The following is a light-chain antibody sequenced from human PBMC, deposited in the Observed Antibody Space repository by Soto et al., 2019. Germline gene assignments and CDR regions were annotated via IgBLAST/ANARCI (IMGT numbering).Light chain of an antibody. V-gene: IGKV1-27*01. Sequence: DIQMTQSPTSLSASVGDRVTITCRASQGIRNYVAWYQQKPGKAPKLLFYAASTLQSGVPSRFSGSGSGTDFSLPINSLQPEDVATYSCQKYSSVPVFGPGTKVEIK. CDR3: QKYSSVPV. CDR1: QGIRNY. CDR2: AAS. J-gene: IGKJ3*01.